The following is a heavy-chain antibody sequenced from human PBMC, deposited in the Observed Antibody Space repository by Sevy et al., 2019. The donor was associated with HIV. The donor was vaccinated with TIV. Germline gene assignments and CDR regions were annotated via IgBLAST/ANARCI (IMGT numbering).Heavy chain of an antibody. CDR1: GGTFSSYA. CDR2: IIPIFGTA. CDR3: AGGRRAAAVKDYYGMDV. V-gene: IGHV1-69*13. D-gene: IGHD6-13*01. Sequence: SVKVSCKASGGTFSSYAISWVRQAPGQGLEWMGGIIPIFGTANYAQKFQGRVTITADESTSTAYMELSSLRSEDTDVYYCAGGRRAAAVKDYYGMDVWGQGTTVTVSS. J-gene: IGHJ6*02.